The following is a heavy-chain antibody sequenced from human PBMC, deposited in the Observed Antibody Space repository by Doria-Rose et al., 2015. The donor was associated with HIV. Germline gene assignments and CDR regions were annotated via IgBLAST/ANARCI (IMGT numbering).Heavy chain of an antibody. J-gene: IGHJ4*02. Sequence: SGPVLVKPTETLTLTCTVSGVSLSSPGMGVSWICQPPGKALEWLANIFSDDERSYKPSLKSRLTISRGTSKSRVVLTMTDMDPVDTATYYCARIKSSRWYHKYYFDFWGQGTLVIVSA. V-gene: IGHV2-26*01. CDR1: GVSLSSPGMG. CDR3: ARIKSSRWYHKYYFDF. CDR2: IFSDDER. D-gene: IGHD6-13*01.